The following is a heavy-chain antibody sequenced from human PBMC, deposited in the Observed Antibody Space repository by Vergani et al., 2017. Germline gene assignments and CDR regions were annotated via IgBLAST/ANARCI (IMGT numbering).Heavy chain of an antibody. CDR1: VYTFTGYY. J-gene: IGHJ4*02. CDR2: INPNSGGT. V-gene: IGHV1-2*02. Sequence: QVQLVQSGAEVKKPGASVKVSCKASVYTFTGYYMHWVRQAPGQGLEWMGWINPNSGGTNYAQKFQGRVTMTRDTSISTAYMELSRLRSDDTAVYYCAREGTVAGTATVTAPRYWGQGTLVTVSS. CDR3: AREGTVAGTATVTAPRY. D-gene: IGHD6-19*01.